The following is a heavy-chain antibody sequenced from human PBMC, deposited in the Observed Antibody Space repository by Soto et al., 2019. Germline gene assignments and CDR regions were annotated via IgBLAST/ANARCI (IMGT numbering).Heavy chain of an antibody. CDR1: GYTFTSYA. CDR2: INAGIGDT. Sequence: GASVKVSCKASGYTFTSYAMHWVRQAPGQRLEWMGWINAGIGDTEYSEKFQGRVTITRDTSASTAYMELSSLRSEDTAVYYCTRGGAIVVVTDPFDLWGQGTLVTVSS. V-gene: IGHV1-3*01. D-gene: IGHD2-21*02. J-gene: IGHJ5*02. CDR3: TRGGAIVVVTDPFDL.